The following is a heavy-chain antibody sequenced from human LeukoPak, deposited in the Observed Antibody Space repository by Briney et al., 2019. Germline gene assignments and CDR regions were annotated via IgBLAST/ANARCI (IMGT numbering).Heavy chain of an antibody. Sequence: SETLSLTCAVYGGSFSGYYWIWLGPPPGKGLVWFGEINHSGSTNYNPSLKSRVTISVGTSKTHFSLKVRSVTASATGVYYLGRANGFCSRTSRYTPPPNWFDPWAREPWSPSP. CDR2: INHSGST. CDR1: GGSFSGYY. CDR3: GRANGFCSRTSRYTPPPNWFDP. J-gene: IGHJ5*02. V-gene: IGHV4-34*01. D-gene: IGHD2-2*02.